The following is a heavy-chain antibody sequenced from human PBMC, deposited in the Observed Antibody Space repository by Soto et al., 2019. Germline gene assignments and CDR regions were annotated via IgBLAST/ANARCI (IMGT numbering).Heavy chain of an antibody. J-gene: IGHJ4*02. Sequence: ITLEESGPTLVKPTETLTLTCTFSGFSLTTGVGVGWVRQPPGKALEWLALVYWDDDKHYTPSLMSRLTITKDISKGQVVLTMTNMDPVDTATYYCATLTADFWGTGPLVTFSS. CDR3: ATLTADF. CDR2: VYWDDDK. CDR1: GFSLTTGVG. V-gene: IGHV2-5*02.